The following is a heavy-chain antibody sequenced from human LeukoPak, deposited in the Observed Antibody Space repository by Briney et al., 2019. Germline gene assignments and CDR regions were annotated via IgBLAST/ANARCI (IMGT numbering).Heavy chain of an antibody. CDR3: AKETPYKALWSGHNY. V-gene: IGHV3-23*01. Sequence: PGGSLRLSCAASGFTFSSYAMSWVRKAPGKGLEWVSAISATNTYYADSVKGRFTISRDNSKNTLYLQMNSLRAEDTAVYYCAKETPYKALWSGHNYWGQGALVTVSS. D-gene: IGHD3-3*01. CDR2: ISATNT. CDR1: GFTFSSYA. J-gene: IGHJ4*02.